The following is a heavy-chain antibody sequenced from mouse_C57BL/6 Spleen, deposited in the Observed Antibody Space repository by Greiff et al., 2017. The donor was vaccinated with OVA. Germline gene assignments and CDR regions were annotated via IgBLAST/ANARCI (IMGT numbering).Heavy chain of an antibody. D-gene: IGHD4-1*01. J-gene: IGHJ2*01. Sequence: QLQESGPGLVKPSQSLSLTCSVTGYSITSGYYWNWIRQFPGNKLEWMGYISYDGSNNYNPSLKNRISITRDTSKNQFFLKLNSVTTEDTATYYCAREEGWDHYFDYWGQGTTLTVSS. CDR1: GYSITSGYY. CDR3: AREEGWDHYFDY. V-gene: IGHV3-6*01. CDR2: ISYDGSN.